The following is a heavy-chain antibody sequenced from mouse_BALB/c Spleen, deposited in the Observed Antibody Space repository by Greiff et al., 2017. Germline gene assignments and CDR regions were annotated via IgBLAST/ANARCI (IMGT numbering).Heavy chain of an antibody. CDR2: INPGSGGT. Sequence: VQLVESGAELVRPGTSVKVSCKASGYAFTNYLIEWVKQRPGQGLEWIGVINPGSGGTNYNEKFKGKATLTADKSSSTAYMQLSSLTSDDSAVYFCARSDYYGSSYAMDYWGQGTSVTVAS. V-gene: IGHV1-54*01. D-gene: IGHD1-1*01. J-gene: IGHJ4*01. CDR3: ARSDYYGSSYAMDY. CDR1: GYAFTNYL.